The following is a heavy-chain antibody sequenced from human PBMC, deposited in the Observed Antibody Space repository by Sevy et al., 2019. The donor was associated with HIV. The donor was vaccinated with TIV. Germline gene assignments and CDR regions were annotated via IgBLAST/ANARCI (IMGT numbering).Heavy chain of an antibody. V-gene: IGHV3-7*01. D-gene: IGHD3-3*01. J-gene: IGHJ6*02. CDR2: IKQDGREK. CDR3: ARDRAVTIFGVVINDGSDYYGMDV. Sequence: GGSLRLSCAASGFTFSSFWMSWVRQAPGKGLEWVATIKQDGREKYYVDSVKGRFSISKDNATNSRYLQMNGLRAEDTAVYYCARDRAVTIFGVVINDGSDYYGMDVWGQGTTVTVSS. CDR1: GFTFSSFW.